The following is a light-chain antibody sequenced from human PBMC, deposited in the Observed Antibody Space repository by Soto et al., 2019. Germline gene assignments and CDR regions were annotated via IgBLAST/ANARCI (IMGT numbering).Light chain of an antibody. CDR3: CSYTSSTTPL. CDR1: SGDVGGYNY. CDR2: YVT. J-gene: IGLJ2*01. V-gene: IGLV2-11*01. Sequence: QSALSQPRSVSGSPGQSVTISCTGTSGDVGGYNYVSWYQQNPGKAPKLMIYYVTERPSGVPDRFSGSKSGNTASLTISGLQTEDEADYYCCSYTSSTTPLFGGGTKLTVL.